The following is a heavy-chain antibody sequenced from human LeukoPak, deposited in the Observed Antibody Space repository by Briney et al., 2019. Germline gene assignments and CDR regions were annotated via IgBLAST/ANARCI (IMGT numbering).Heavy chain of an antibody. J-gene: IGHJ5*02. Sequence: GGSLRLSCAASGFTFSSYAMSWVRQAPGEGLEWVSAISGSGGSTYYADSVKGRFTISRDNSKNTLYLQMNSLRAEDTAVYYCAKSLLVVRPLNAFDPWGQGTLVTVSS. CDR3: AKSLLVVRPLNAFDP. V-gene: IGHV3-23*01. CDR2: ISGSGGST. CDR1: GFTFSSYA. D-gene: IGHD2-2*01.